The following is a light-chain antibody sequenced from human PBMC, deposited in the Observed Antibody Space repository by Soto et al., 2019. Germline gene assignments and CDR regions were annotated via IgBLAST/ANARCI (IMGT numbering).Light chain of an antibody. J-gene: IGKJ1*01. Sequence: DIQMTQSPLTLSASVGDRVTITCRASQSINNWLGWYQQKPGKAPKLLLYGASSRDSGVPPRFSGSGYGTEITLSMISLQPDDFGTYYCQQYNRYSGMFGQGTKVQV. CDR1: QSINNW. V-gene: IGKV1-5*01. CDR3: QQYNRYSGM. CDR2: GAS.